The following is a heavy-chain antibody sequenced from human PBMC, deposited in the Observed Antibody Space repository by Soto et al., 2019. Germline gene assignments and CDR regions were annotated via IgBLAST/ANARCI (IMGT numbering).Heavy chain of an antibody. Sequence: QAHLAQSGAEVKKPGSSVTVSCKASGGTFNSYGISWVRQAPGQGLDWMGVIIPLYGTVNYAQKFQGRDSITADKSTSTAYMDLNGLRSDDTAVYYCARVRVIRGVIPSHFGLWGQGTQVTVSS. CDR2: IIPLYGTV. J-gene: IGHJ4*02. CDR3: ARVRVIRGVIPSHFGL. V-gene: IGHV1-69*06. CDR1: GGTFNSYG. D-gene: IGHD3-10*01.